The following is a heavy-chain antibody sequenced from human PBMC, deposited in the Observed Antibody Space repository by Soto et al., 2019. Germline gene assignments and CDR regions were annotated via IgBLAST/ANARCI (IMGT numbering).Heavy chain of an antibody. CDR3: ARSNRGYDFVC. Sequence: QVQLQESGPGLVKPSDTLSLTCTVSGGSISSYYWRWIRQPAGKGLEWIGRIYTSGSTNYNPSFKSRVTMSVDTSKNHFSLKLSSVTAADTAVNYCARSNRGYDFVCWGQGTLVTVSS. CDR1: GGSISSYY. D-gene: IGHD1-1*01. J-gene: IGHJ4*02. CDR2: IYTSGST. V-gene: IGHV4-4*07.